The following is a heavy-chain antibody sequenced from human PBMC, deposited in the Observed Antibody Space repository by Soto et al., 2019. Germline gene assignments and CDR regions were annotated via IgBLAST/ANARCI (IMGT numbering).Heavy chain of an antibody. CDR3: ARSSITPRLFMYPFDY. J-gene: IGHJ4*02. D-gene: IGHD6-6*01. V-gene: IGHV4-39*01. CDR2: IYYDGNT. CDR1: GGCITSSSHY. Sequence: SETRSDNCGVGGGCITSSSHYRGWIRQPPGKGLECIANIYYDGNTYYNPSLKSRVTISLDTSKNQFSLRLNSVTAADTAVYYCARSSITPRLFMYPFDYWGQGTLVTVSS.